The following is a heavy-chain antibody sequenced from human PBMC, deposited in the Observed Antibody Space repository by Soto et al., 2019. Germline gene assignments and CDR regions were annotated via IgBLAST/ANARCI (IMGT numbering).Heavy chain of an antibody. D-gene: IGHD6-13*01. CDR3: ARRRVGSSRRFDY. V-gene: IGHV4-34*01. CDR1: GGSFSGYY. CDR2: INHSGST. J-gene: IGHJ4*02. Sequence: SETLSLTCAVYGGSFSGYYLSWIRQPPGKGLEWIGEINHSGSTNYNPSLKSRVTISVDTSKNQFSLKLSSVTAADTAVYYCARRRVGSSRRFDYWGQGTLVTVSS.